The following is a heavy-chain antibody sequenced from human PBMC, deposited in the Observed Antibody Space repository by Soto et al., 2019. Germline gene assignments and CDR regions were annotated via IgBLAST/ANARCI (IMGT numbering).Heavy chain of an antibody. CDR3: VRALCGSSGRQGRDPFDS. D-gene: IGHD2-21*01. V-gene: IGHV3-30-3*01. CDR2: ILYDGSGV. J-gene: IGHJ5*01. Sequence: QVQLVESGGGVVQPGRSLRLSCAASGFTFSNYAMHWVRMAPGKGLEWVAVILYDGSGVKYADSVKGRFTISRDNSQYTLYLQMNSLTTDDTGVYYCVRALCGSSGRQGRDPFDSWGQGTLVIVSS. CDR1: GFTFSNYA.